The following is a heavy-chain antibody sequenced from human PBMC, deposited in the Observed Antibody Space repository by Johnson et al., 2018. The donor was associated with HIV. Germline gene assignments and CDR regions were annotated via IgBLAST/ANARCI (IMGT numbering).Heavy chain of an antibody. Sequence: QVQLVESGGGLVKPGGSLRLSCAASGFTFSSYAMHWVRQAPGKGLEWVAVIWYDGSNKYYADSVKGRFTISRDNSKNTLYLQMNSLRSEDTAVYFCAKVKIVTDVVDIWGQGTMVTVSS. CDR2: IWYDGSNK. D-gene: IGHD2-21*01. CDR3: AKVKIVTDVVDI. CDR1: GFTFSSYA. J-gene: IGHJ3*02. V-gene: IGHV3-30*04.